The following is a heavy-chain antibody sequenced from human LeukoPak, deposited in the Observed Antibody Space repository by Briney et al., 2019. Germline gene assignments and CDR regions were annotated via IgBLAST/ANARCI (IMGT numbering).Heavy chain of an antibody. CDR1: GGSSSGYY. Sequence: PSETLSLTCAVYGGSSSGYYWSWIRQPPGKGVEWIGEINHSGSTNYNPSLKSRVTISVETSKNQLSLKLSSVTAADTAVDYCARGTRPITMVRNMIWVSGEYCQHWGQGTLVTVSS. J-gene: IGHJ1*01. CDR3: ARGTRPITMVRNMIWVSGEYCQH. D-gene: IGHD3-10*01. CDR2: INHSGST. V-gene: IGHV4-34*01.